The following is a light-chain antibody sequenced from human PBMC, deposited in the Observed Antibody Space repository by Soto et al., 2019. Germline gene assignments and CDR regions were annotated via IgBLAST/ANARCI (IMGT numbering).Light chain of an antibody. V-gene: IGKV4-1*01. Sequence: DIVMTQSPDSLAVSLGERVTINCKSSQSVLYSSNNRNYLAWFQQKPGQPPKLLIYWASTLESGVPDRFSGSGSGTDFTLTISGLQAEDVAVYYCQQHYNTPLTFGGGTKVEI. CDR2: WAS. CDR1: QSVLYSSNNRNY. CDR3: QQHYNTPLT. J-gene: IGKJ4*01.